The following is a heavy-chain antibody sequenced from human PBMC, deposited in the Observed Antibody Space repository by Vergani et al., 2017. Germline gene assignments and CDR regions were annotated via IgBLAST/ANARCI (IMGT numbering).Heavy chain of an antibody. D-gene: IGHD3-3*01. CDR2: ISGNNDDV. CDR1: GFTFSHYS. V-gene: IGHV3-21*01. CDR3: ARDLLPNYDFWSGYSHAYYYYYGMDV. Sequence: EVQMVESGGGLVKPGGSLRLSCVASGFTFSHYSMNWVRQAPGKGLEWVSSISGNNDDVYYADSVKGRFTISRDNAKNTLYLQMNSLRAEDTAVYYCARDLLPNYDFWSGYSHAYYYYYGMDVWGQGTTVTVSS. J-gene: IGHJ6*02.